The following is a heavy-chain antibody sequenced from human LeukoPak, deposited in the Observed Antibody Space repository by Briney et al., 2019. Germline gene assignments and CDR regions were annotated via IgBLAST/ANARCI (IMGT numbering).Heavy chain of an antibody. Sequence: GGSLRLSCSASGFNFRSYAMTWVRQAPGKGLEWVSSIDSSSSYIFYADSVKGRFTMSRDNAKNSLYLQMNSLRVEDTAVYYCARSVMVIGTTRGSDYWGLGTLVTVSS. CDR1: GFNFRSYA. CDR3: ARSVMVIGTTRGSDY. CDR2: IDSSSSYI. J-gene: IGHJ4*02. V-gene: IGHV3-21*01. D-gene: IGHD2/OR15-2a*01.